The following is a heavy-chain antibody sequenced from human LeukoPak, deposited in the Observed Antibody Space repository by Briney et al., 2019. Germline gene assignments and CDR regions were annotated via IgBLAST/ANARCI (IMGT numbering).Heavy chain of an antibody. CDR1: AASVGSGCSY. CDR3: ARDQVVVVPAAMRKGYYFDY. J-gene: IGHJ4*02. D-gene: IGHD2-2*01. CDR2: IYYSGST. Sequence: SETLSLASTVYAASVGSGCSYCGWLRQPPGKGLEWIAYIYYSGSTNYNPSVKRRVTISVDTAKNQFSLKLSSVTAADTAVYYCARDQVVVVPAAMRKGYYFDYWGQGTLVTVSS. V-gene: IGHV4-61*01.